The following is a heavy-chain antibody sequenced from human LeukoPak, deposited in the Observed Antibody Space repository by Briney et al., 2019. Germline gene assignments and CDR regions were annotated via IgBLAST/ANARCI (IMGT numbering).Heavy chain of an antibody. CDR3: AKYDILTGIAD. J-gene: IGHJ4*02. D-gene: IGHD3-9*01. V-gene: IGHV3-23*01. CDR2: LSGSGGST. Sequence: GGSLRLLCGASGFLFSSYAIIGPRRAPGKWLVGLSALSGSGGSTYYADSVKGRYTISRDNSKNTLYLQMNSLRAEDTGVYYCAKYDILTGIADWGQGTLVTVSS. CDR1: GFLFSSYA.